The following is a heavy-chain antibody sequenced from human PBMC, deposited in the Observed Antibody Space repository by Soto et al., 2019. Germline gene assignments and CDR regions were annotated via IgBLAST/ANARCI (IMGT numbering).Heavy chain of an antibody. J-gene: IGHJ4*02. V-gene: IGHV3-23*01. D-gene: IGHD2-2*01. CDR2: ISGSGGST. Sequence: EVQLLESGGGLVQAGGSLRLSCTASGFTFSSYVMSWARQAPGKGLEWVSSISGSGGSTYYADSVKGRFTISRDNSRNTLYLQMNRLRAEDTALYYCAKNLLVSVVVPGARDYWGQGTLVTVSS. CDR3: AKNLLVSVVVPGARDY. CDR1: GFTFSSYV.